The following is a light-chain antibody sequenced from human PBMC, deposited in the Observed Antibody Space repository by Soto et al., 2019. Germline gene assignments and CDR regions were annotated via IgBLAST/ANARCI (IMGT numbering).Light chain of an antibody. CDR3: SSYTSSSTPWV. V-gene: IGLV2-14*03. CDR2: DVS. J-gene: IGLJ3*02. CDR1: SSDVGAYNY. Sequence: QSALTQPASVSGSPGQSITISCTGTSSDVGAYNYVSWYQQHPGKAPKLMISDVSNRPSGVSDRFSGSKSGNTASLTISGLLAEDEADYYCSSYTSSSTPWVFGGGTKLTVL.